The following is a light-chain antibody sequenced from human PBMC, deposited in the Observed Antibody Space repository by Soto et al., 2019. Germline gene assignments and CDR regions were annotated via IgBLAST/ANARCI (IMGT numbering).Light chain of an antibody. J-gene: IGKJ4*01. CDR3: QQYYGSPLT. CDR2: WAS. V-gene: IGKV4-1*01. CDR1: QSVFYSSNNKNF. Sequence: DIVMTQSPDSLAVSLGERATINCKSSQSVFYSSNNKNFLAWYQQKPGQPPKLLISWASTRVSGVPDRFSGSESGTDFTLTISSLQAEDVAVYYCQQYYGSPLTFGGGTKVAIK.